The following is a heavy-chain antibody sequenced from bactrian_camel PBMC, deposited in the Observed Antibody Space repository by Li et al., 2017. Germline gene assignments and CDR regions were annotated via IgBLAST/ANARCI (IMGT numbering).Heavy chain of an antibody. V-gene: IGHV3S53*01. CDR1: KTYVSNNY. CDR3: AADPPSSWNSEPCKIYEYFY. D-gene: IGHD4*01. J-gene: IGHJ4*01. CDR2: ETSGGTT. Sequence: VQLVESGGGSVKPGGSLRLSCVVSKTYVSNNYIGWVRQAPGKERVGVATLETSGGTTDYPDAVKGRATISRDNAKDMLYLQMNSLKPEDTAIYYCAADPPSSWNSEPCKIYEYFYWGQGTQVTVS.